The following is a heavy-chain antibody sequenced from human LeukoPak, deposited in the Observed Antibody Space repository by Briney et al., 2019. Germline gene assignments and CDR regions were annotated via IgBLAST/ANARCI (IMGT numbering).Heavy chain of an antibody. CDR1: GGAITSGSYY. Sequence: SETLSLTCTVSGGAITSGSYYWSWIRQPPGKGLEWIVSIYYSGSTYYNPSLESRITVSLDTSKNQFSLKVSSVTAADTAVYYCARDKTFEVVNFFDYWGQGTPVTVSS. V-gene: IGHV4-39*07. J-gene: IGHJ4*02. D-gene: IGHD3-3*01. CDR2: IYYSGST. CDR3: ARDKTFEVVNFFDY.